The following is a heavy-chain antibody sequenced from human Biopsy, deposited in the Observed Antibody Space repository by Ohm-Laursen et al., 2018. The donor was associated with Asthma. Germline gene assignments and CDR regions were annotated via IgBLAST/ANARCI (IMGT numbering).Heavy chain of an antibody. V-gene: IGHV3-9*01. Sequence: RSLRLSCSASGFTFDDYAMHWVRQAPGKGLEWVSGVSWNSGSIDYADSVKGRFTISRDNAKNSLYLQMNSLRAEDTAVYYCARVFESSEWGPFYHFGLDVWGQGTTVAVSS. J-gene: IGHJ6*02. CDR1: GFTFDDYA. D-gene: IGHD6-25*01. CDR3: ARVFESSEWGPFYHFGLDV. CDR2: VSWNSGSI.